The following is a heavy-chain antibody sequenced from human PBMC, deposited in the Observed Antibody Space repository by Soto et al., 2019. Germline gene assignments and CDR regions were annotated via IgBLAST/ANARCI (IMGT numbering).Heavy chain of an antibody. CDR2: ISSSSSTI. V-gene: IGHV3-48*02. CDR3: ARLGTPPLGRCDASSYCCCMYL. D-gene: IGHD2-15*01. J-gene: IGHJ6*01. CDR1: GFTFSSYS. Sequence: EVQLVESGGGLVQPGGSLRLSCAASGFTFSSYSMNWVRQAPGKGLEWVSYISSSSSTIYYADSVKGRFTISRDNDRTALHLQKKSLRDEDTANYYSARLGTPPLGRCDASSYCCCMYLRGQGNTV.